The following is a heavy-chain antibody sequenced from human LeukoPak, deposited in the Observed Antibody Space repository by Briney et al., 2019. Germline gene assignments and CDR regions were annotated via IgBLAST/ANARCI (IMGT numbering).Heavy chain of an antibody. CDR1: GYTLTELS. J-gene: IGHJ4*02. CDR3: ATASTQVYAIPYFDY. CDR2: FDPEDGET. V-gene: IGHV1-24*01. D-gene: IGHD2-8*01. Sequence: ASVKVSCKVSGYTLTELSMHWVRQAPGKGLEWMGGFDPEDGETIYAQEFQGRVSITEDTSTDTAYMELSSLRSEDTAVYYCATASTQVYAIPYFDYWGQGTLVTVSS.